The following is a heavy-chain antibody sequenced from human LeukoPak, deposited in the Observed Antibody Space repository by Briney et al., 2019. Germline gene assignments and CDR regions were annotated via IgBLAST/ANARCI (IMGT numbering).Heavy chain of an antibody. CDR1: GFTFDDYT. V-gene: IGHV3-23*01. Sequence: PGGSLRLSCAASGFTFDDYTMHWVRQAPGKGLEWVSGISGSGGSTNYADSVKGRFTISRDNSKNTLYLQMNSLRAEDTAVYYCAKVPLTRIEWYYFDYWGQGTLVTVSS. J-gene: IGHJ4*02. D-gene: IGHD5-12*01. CDR2: ISGSGGST. CDR3: AKVPLTRIEWYYFDY.